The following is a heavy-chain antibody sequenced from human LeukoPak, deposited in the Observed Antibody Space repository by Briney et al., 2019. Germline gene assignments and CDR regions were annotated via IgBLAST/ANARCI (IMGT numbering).Heavy chain of an antibody. CDR1: GFTFDDYA. CDR3: ARDLSDFWSGFFGY. Sequence: PGGSLRLSCAASGFTFDDYAMHWVRQAPGKGLEWVAVISYDGSNKYYADSVKGRFTISRDNSKNTLYLQMNSLRAEDTAVYYCARDLSDFWSGFFGYWGQGTLVTVSS. CDR2: ISYDGSNK. D-gene: IGHD3-3*01. V-gene: IGHV3-30-3*01. J-gene: IGHJ4*02.